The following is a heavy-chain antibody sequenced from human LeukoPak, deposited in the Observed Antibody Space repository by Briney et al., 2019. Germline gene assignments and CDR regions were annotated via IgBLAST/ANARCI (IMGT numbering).Heavy chain of an antibody. D-gene: IGHD3-9*01. V-gene: IGHV3-30-3*01. CDR2: ISYDGSNK. Sequence: GRSLRLSCAASEFTFSSYAMHWVRQAPGKGLEWVAVISYDGSNKYYADSVKGRFTISRDNSKNTLYLQMNSLRAEDTAVYYCARDTPLRYFDWLLPGDYWGQGTLVTVSS. CDR1: EFTFSSYA. J-gene: IGHJ4*02. CDR3: ARDTPLRYFDWLLPGDY.